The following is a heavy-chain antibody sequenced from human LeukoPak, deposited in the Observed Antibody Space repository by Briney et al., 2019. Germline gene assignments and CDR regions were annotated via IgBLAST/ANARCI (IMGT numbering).Heavy chain of an antibody. V-gene: IGHV1-2*02. CDR3: ARGYDYGDYRWFDP. CDR2: INPNSGGT. J-gene: IGHJ5*02. D-gene: IGHD4-17*01. Sequence: ASVKVSCKASGYSFTDYHMHWVRQAPGQGLEWMGWINPNSGGTNYAQKFQGRVTMTWDTSISTAYMELSSLRSDDTALYYCARGYDYGDYRWFDPWGQGTLVIVSS. CDR1: GYSFTDYH.